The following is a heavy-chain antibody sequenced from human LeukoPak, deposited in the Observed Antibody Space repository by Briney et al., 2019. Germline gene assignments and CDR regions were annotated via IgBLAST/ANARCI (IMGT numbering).Heavy chain of an antibody. Sequence: ASVKVSCKASGYTFTTYGVSWVRQAPGQGLEWMGWISAYNGNTNYAQKLQGRVTMTADTSTSTAYMELRSLRSDDTAVYYCARTTVTTSDDAFDIWGQGTMVTVSS. CDR3: ARTTVTTSDDAFDI. V-gene: IGHV1-18*01. CDR2: ISAYNGNT. CDR1: GYTFTTYG. J-gene: IGHJ3*02. D-gene: IGHD4-17*01.